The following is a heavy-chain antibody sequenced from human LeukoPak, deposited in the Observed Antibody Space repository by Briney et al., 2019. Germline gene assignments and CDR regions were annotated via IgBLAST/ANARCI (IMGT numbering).Heavy chain of an antibody. D-gene: IGHD3-22*01. Sequence: GASVKVSCKASGYTFTSYAMNWVRQAPGQGLEWMGWINTNTGNPTYAQGFTGRFVFSLDTSVSTAYLQISSLKAEDTAVYYCAREPSIERGYYDSSGYPLDAFDIWGQGTMVTVSS. J-gene: IGHJ3*02. V-gene: IGHV7-4-1*02. CDR1: GYTFTSYA. CDR2: INTNTGNP. CDR3: AREPSIERGYYDSSGYPLDAFDI.